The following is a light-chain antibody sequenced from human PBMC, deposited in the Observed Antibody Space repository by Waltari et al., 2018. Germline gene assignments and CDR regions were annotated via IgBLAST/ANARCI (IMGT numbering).Light chain of an antibody. J-gene: IGLJ3*02. CDR3: SAWDDSLHGWV. Sequence: QPLLTQPPSASGTPGQRVTLACSGSRSHIGGNTVRWYKQLPGAAPKLLIYGNHQRPSGVPDRFSGSKSGTSASLAISGLQTEDEADYYCSAWDDSLHGWVFGGGTGLTVL. V-gene: IGLV1-44*01. CDR1: RSHIGGNT. CDR2: GNH.